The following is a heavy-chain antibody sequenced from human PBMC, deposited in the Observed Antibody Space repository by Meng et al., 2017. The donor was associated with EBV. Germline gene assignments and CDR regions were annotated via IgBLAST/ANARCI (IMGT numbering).Heavy chain of an antibody. CDR3: ASESGRGYTPDY. V-gene: IGHV1-69*01. J-gene: IGHJ4*02. CDR2: FLPRLGAP. CDR1: GGPFRYYA. D-gene: IGHD3-10*01. Sequence: HGQLVEAGAGVKKPGCSVKVSCKTSGGPFRYYAISWVRQAPGQGLEWLGGFLPRLGAPNYAQKFHGRVKITADESTSTHYMDLSSLRSEDTAIYYCASESGRGYTPDYWGQGTLVTVSS.